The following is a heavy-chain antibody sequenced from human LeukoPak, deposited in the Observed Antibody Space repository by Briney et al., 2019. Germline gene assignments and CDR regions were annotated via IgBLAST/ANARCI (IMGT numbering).Heavy chain of an antibody. CDR3: AKDSPWKYYDSTGFSGY. CDR2: ISDSGGSR. Sequence: GGSLRLSCAASGFLFRSYGMSWVRQAPGKGLEWVSGISDSGGSRFYADSVKGRFTISRDNSQNTMYLQMNSLRAEDTALYYCAKDSPWKYYDSTGFSGYWGQGTLVTVSS. D-gene: IGHD3-3*01. V-gene: IGHV3-23*01. CDR1: GFLFRSYG. J-gene: IGHJ4*02.